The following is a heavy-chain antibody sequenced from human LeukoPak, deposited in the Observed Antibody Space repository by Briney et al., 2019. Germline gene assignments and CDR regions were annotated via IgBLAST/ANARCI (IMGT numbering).Heavy chain of an antibody. J-gene: IGHJ4*02. D-gene: IGHD2-21*02. CDR2: IRYDGSNK. V-gene: IGHV3-30*02. CDR3: AKESHTYCGGDCYLDY. CDR1: GFTFSSYG. Sequence: GGSLRLSCAASGFTFSSYGMHWVRQAPGKGLEWVAFIRYDGSNKYYADSVKGRFTISRDNSKNTLYLQMNSLRAEDTAVYYCAKESHTYCGGDCYLDYWGQGTLVTVSS.